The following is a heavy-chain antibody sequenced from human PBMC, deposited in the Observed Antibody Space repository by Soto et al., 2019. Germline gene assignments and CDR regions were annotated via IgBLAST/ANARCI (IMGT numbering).Heavy chain of an antibody. CDR2: SKNKAASYTT. V-gene: IGHV3-72*01. CDR1: GFTFSDHY. Sequence: EVQLVESGGGLVQPGGSLRLSCAASGFTFSDHYMDWVRQAPGKGLEWVGRSKNKAASYTTVYAASVKDRFTISRDGSKNSLFLQMNSLKPEDTAVYYCTVWGSGNDFGAAWGQGILVTVSS. J-gene: IGHJ4*02. CDR3: TVWGSGNDFGAA. D-gene: IGHD3-10*01.